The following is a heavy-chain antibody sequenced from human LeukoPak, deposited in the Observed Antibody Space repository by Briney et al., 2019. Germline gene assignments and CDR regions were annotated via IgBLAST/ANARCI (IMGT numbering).Heavy chain of an antibody. D-gene: IGHD3-22*01. CDR2: ISYDGSNK. CDR3: ARDTYYYDSSGSRLMGY. CDR1: GFTFSSYA. J-gene: IGHJ4*02. Sequence: GGSLRLSCAASGFTFSSYAMSWVRQAPGKGLEWVAVISYDGSNKYYADSVKGRFTISRDNSKNTLYLQMNSLRAEDTAVYYCARDTYYYDSSGSRLMGYWGQGTLVTVSS. V-gene: IGHV3-30-3*01.